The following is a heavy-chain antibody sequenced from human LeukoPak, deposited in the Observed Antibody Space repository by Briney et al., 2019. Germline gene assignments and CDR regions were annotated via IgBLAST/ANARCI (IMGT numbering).Heavy chain of an antibody. CDR1: GYTFTSYY. D-gene: IGHD4-17*01. CDR2: INPSGGST. V-gene: IGHV1-46*01. Sequence: ASVKVSCKASGYTFTSYYMHWVRQAPGQGLEWMGIINPSGGSTRYAQKFQERVTITRDMSTSTAYMELSSLRSEDTAVYYCAALTALSTVTYDYWGQGTLVTVSS. CDR3: AALTALSTVTYDY. J-gene: IGHJ4*02.